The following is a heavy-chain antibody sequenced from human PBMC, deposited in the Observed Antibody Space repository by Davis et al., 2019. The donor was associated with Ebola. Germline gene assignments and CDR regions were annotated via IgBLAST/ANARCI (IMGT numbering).Heavy chain of an antibody. Sequence: PSETLSLTCTVSGGSISSYYWSWIRQPAGKGLEWIGRIYTTGSTNYNPSLKSRVTMSVDTSKNQFSLKLTSVTAADTAVYYCAKDRGYYYEGAFDLWGQGTMVTVSS. CDR3: AKDRGYYYEGAFDL. J-gene: IGHJ3*01. CDR2: IYTTGST. CDR1: GGSISSYY. V-gene: IGHV4-4*07. D-gene: IGHD3-22*01.